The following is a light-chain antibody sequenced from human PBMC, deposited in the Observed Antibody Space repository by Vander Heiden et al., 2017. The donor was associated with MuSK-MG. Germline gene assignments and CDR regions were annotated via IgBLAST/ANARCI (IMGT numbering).Light chain of an antibody. CDR2: YAS. V-gene: IGKV1-39*01. Sequence: DIQMTQSPSSLSASVGDRVTIICRASQDISSYLNWYQQKPGKAPTLLIYYASTLQSGVPSRFSGSGSGTDFTLTISRLQPEDFATYYCQQSYTTPTFGQGTRLEIK. CDR1: QDISSY. CDR3: QQSYTTPT. J-gene: IGKJ5*01.